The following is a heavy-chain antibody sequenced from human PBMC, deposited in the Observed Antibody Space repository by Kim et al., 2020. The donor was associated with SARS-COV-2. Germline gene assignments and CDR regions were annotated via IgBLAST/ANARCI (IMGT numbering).Heavy chain of an antibody. J-gene: IGHJ4*02. D-gene: IGHD3-16*01. V-gene: IGHV3-30*14. Sequence: GGSLRLSCAASGFSFTTYAMYWVCQAPGKGLEWVAVITSDGTYKTYADSVKGRFTISRDTSKNTLYLQMDSLRVEDTALYYCSRPRGRGSYFDNWGQGTL. CDR1: GFSFTTYA. CDR3: SRPRGRGSYFDN. CDR2: ITSDGTYK.